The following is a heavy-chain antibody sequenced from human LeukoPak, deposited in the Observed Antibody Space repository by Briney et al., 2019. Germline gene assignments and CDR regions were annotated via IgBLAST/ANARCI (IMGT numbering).Heavy chain of an antibody. CDR2: VHLDGRT. CDR1: GGSVSSTNW. CDR3: AREGGFYRPLDY. V-gene: IGHV4-4*02. J-gene: IGHJ4*02. Sequence: PSETLSLTCGVSGGSVSSTNWWTWIRQPPGKGLEWIGEVHLDGRTNFNPSLKSRLTMSVDLSENHVSLKLTSVTAADTAVYYCAREGGFYRPLDYSGQGTLVTVSS. D-gene: IGHD6-25*01.